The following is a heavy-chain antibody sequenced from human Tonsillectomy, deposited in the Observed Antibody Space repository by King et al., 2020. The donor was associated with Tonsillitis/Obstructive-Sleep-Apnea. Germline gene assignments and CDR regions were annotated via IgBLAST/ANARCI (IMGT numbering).Heavy chain of an antibody. CDR1: DFSFSYYI. V-gene: IGHV3-21*01. D-gene: IGHD4-17*01. CDR3: ASSGDYNSPFDY. J-gene: IGHJ4*02. CDR2: ISSSSSYK. Sequence: VQLVESGGGLDKPGGSLRLSCAASDFSFSYYIMNWVRPAPGKGLGWVSSISSSSSYKYYADSVKGRFTIPRDNAKKSLYLQMNSLGAEDTAVYYCASSGDYNSPFDYWGQGPLVTVSS.